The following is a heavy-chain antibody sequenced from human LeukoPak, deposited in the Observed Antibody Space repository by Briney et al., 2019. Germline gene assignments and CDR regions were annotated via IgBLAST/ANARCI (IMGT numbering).Heavy chain of an antibody. D-gene: IGHD6-13*01. CDR1: GGSTSNYY. Sequence: SETLSLTCTVSGGSTSNYYWSWIRQPPGKGLEWIGYISYSGSSNSHPSLKSRVTMSVDTSKNQFSLKLSSVTAADTAVYYCAGDDRIAAAHYWGQGTLVTVSS. CDR2: ISYSGSS. CDR3: AGDDRIAAAHY. J-gene: IGHJ4*02. V-gene: IGHV4-59*12.